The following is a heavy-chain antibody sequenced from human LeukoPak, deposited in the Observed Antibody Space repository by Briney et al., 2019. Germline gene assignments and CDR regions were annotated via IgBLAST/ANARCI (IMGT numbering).Heavy chain of an antibody. Sequence: GESLRLSCATSGFIFSNYWMHWVRQAPGKGPVWVSHISGDGRTRNYADSVKGRFTISRDNAKKVVYLQMNSLRAEDTAVYYCSRDQAGYCSGASCPWGQGTRVTVSS. V-gene: IGHV3-74*01. CDR3: SRDQAGYCSGASCP. CDR1: GFIFSNYW. J-gene: IGHJ5*02. CDR2: ISGDGRTR. D-gene: IGHD2-2*03.